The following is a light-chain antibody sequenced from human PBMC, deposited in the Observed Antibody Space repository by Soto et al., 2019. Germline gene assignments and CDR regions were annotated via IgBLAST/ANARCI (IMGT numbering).Light chain of an antibody. CDR1: SSDVGAYNY. CDR2: EVI. Sequence: QSALTQPPSASGSPGQSVTISCTGTSSDVGAYNYVSWYQQHPGKAPKLMIYEVIKRPSGVPDRFSGSKSGNTASLTVSGLQAEDEADYYCSSYAGSNNFVFGGGTKVTVL. J-gene: IGLJ2*01. CDR3: SSYAGSNNFV. V-gene: IGLV2-8*01.